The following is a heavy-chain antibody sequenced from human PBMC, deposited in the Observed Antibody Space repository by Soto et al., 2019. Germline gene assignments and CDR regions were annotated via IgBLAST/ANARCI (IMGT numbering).Heavy chain of an antibody. CDR1: GVSISISFYY. CDR3: ARHVPRMMTFAVVPKPYYFHMDV. V-gene: IGHV4-39*01. CDR2: IYYSGNT. Sequence: SGTLSLTCTVSGVSISISFYYLAWIRQSPDGEGLEWIGTIYYSGNTYYNPSLSSRVTISEDTSKNQFSLRLTSVTAADTAVYYCARHVPRMMTFAVVPKPYYFHMDVWGKGTTVTVSS. J-gene: IGHJ6*03. D-gene: IGHD3-3*01.